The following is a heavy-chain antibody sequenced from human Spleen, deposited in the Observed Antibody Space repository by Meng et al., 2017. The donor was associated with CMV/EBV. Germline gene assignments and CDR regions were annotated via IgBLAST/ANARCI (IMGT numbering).Heavy chain of an antibody. J-gene: IGHJ4*02. V-gene: IGHV4-4*07. CDR2: IYTSGST. CDR3: ARWGLWFGELSFDY. Sequence: QVQLQESGPGLVKPSETLSLTCTVSGGSSSSYYWSWIRQPAGKGLEWIGRIYTSGSTNYNPSLKSRVTMSVDTSKNQFSLKLSSVTAADTAVYYCARWGLWFGELSFDYWGQGTLVTVSS. CDR1: GGSSSSYY. D-gene: IGHD3-10*01.